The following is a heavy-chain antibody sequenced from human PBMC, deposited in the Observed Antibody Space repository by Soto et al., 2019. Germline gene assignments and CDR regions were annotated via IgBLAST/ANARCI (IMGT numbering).Heavy chain of an antibody. V-gene: IGHV3-23*01. Sequence: EVQLLESGGGLVQPGGSLRLSCAASGFTFSSYAMSWVRQAPGKGLEWVSAISGSGGSTYYADSVKGRFTISRDNSKNTLYLQMNSLRAEDTAVYYCANIARGDIVVVPAALLAFDYWGQGTLVTVSS. CDR2: ISGSGGST. CDR3: ANIARGDIVVVPAALLAFDY. D-gene: IGHD2-2*01. CDR1: GFTFSSYA. J-gene: IGHJ4*02.